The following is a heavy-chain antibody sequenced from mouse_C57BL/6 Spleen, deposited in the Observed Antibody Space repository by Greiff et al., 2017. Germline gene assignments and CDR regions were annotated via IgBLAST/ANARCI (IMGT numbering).Heavy chain of an antibody. CDR2: ISNGGGST. Sequence: EVKVVESGGGLVQPGGSLKLSCAASGFTFSDYYMYWVRQTPEKRLEWVAYISNGGGSTYYPDTVKGRFTISRDNAKNTLYLQMSRLKSEDTAMYYCARHYYDYDGGYFDYWGQGTTLTVSS. CDR1: GFTFSDYY. V-gene: IGHV5-12*01. J-gene: IGHJ2*01. D-gene: IGHD2-4*01. CDR3: ARHYYDYDGGYFDY.